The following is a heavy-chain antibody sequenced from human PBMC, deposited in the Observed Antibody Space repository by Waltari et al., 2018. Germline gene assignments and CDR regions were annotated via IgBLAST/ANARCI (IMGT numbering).Heavy chain of an antibody. CDR2: NNPEGNTI. V-gene: IGHV3-74*01. CDR1: RFTVSRYW. J-gene: IGHJ4*02. Sequence: EVQVVESGGGLVQPGGSLRLSCAASRFTVSRYWMHWVRQAPGKGLVWVSVNNPEGNTINYADSVRGRFTISRDSARNTLYLQMNSLRADDTAVYYCVRDFGGNLDSWGQGTLVTVSS. D-gene: IGHD2-15*01. CDR3: VRDFGGNLDS.